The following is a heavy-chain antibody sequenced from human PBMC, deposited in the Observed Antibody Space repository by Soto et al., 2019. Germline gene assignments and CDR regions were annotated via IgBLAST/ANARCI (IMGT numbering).Heavy chain of an antibody. Sequence: SETLSLTCTVSGGSISSYYWSWIRQPPGKGLEWIGYIYYSGSTNYNPSLKSRVTISVDTSKNQFSLKLSSVTAADTAVYYCHVGATFGWGREVDYWGQGTLVTVSS. V-gene: IGHV4-59*08. D-gene: IGHD1-26*01. CDR1: GGSISSYY. CDR3: HVGATFGWGREVDY. J-gene: IGHJ4*02. CDR2: IYYSGST.